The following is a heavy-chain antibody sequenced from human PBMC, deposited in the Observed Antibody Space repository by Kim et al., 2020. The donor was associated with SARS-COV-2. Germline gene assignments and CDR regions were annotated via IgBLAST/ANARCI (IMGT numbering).Heavy chain of an antibody. J-gene: IGHJ4*02. CDR3: VRASYASGTYYDDY. V-gene: IGHV3-74*01. CDR2: INSDGRST. CDR1: GFTFSAYW. Sequence: GGSLRLSCAASGFTFSAYWMHWVCQPPGKGLVWVSRINSDGRSTNYADYAKGRFIISRDNAKNKLYLQMISLRDEDMAAYYCVRASYASGTYYDDYWGQG. D-gene: IGHD3-10*01.